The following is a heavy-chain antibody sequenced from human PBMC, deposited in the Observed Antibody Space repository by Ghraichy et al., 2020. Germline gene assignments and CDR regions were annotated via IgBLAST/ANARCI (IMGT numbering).Heavy chain of an antibody. CDR3: ARDGSYFLAFDY. Sequence: SETLSLTCSVSGGSVSSGGHYWTWIRQNPGKGLEWIGFIFNSGITYYNPSLKSRASISADTSKNQFSLKLDSVTAADTAVYYCARDGSYFLAFDYWGQGTPVTVSS. CDR1: GGSVSSGGHY. CDR2: IFNSGIT. V-gene: IGHV4-31*03. J-gene: IGHJ4*02. D-gene: IGHD3-10*01.